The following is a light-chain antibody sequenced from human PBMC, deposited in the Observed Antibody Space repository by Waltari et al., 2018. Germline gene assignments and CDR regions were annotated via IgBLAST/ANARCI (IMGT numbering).Light chain of an antibody. CDR3: QQYYSIPLT. V-gene: IGKV1-NL1*01. CDR1: QGISTS. J-gene: IGKJ4*01. CDR2: AAS. Sequence: DIQVTQSPFSLSASVGDRVTITCRASQGISTSLAWYQQKPGKAPKLLLFAASRLEIGVPSRFSGSGSGTDYTLTISSLQPEDFATYYCQQYYSIPLTFGGGTKVEIK.